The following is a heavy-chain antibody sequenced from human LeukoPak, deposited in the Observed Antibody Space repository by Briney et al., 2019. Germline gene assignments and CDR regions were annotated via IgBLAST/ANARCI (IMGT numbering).Heavy chain of an antibody. CDR3: ASLLTTVTGWVSHAFDI. J-gene: IGHJ3*02. Sequence: SVKVSCKASGGTFSSYAISWVRQAPGQGLEWMGGIIPIFGTANYAQKFQGRATITADKSTSTAYMELSSLRSEDTAVYYCASLLTTVTGWVSHAFDIWGQGTMVTVSS. CDR1: GGTFSSYA. CDR2: IIPIFGTA. D-gene: IGHD4-17*01. V-gene: IGHV1-69*06.